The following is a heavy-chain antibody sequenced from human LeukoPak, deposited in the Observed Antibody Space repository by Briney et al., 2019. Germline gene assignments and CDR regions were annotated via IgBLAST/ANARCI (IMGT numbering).Heavy chain of an antibody. D-gene: IGHD3-22*01. Sequence: ASVKDSCKASGYTCSGYYIHWVRQAPGQDLEWMGWVDHTNGATNYAQKFPGRVTMTTDTSSKTAYVELNWLTSDDAAVFHCARPRSESGGYYYGHWGQGTLVIVSS. CDR2: VDHTNGAT. J-gene: IGHJ4*02. CDR3: ARPRSESGGYYYGH. CDR1: GYTCSGYY. V-gene: IGHV1-2*02.